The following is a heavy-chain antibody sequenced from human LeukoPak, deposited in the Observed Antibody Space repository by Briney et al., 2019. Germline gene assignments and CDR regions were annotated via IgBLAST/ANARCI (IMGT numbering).Heavy chain of an antibody. CDR2: INHSGST. D-gene: IGHD6-13*01. Sequence: PSETLSLTCAAYGGPFVVYYWSGIPQPPGKGLEWIGEINHSGSTNYNPSLKSRVTISVDTSKNQFSLKLSSVTAADTAVYYCARLQYSSSWEGFDYWGQGTLVTVSS. CDR3: ARLQYSSSWEGFDY. J-gene: IGHJ4*02. V-gene: IGHV4-34*01. CDR1: GGPFVVYY.